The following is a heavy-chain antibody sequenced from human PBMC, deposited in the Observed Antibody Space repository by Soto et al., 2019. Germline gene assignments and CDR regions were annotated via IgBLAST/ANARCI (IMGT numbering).Heavy chain of an antibody. V-gene: IGHV5-10-1*01. CDR2: IDPSDSRT. CDR1: GYSLSIYC. CDR3: ARVGHDYSNSGMDV. J-gene: IGHJ6*02. D-gene: IGHD4-4*01. Sequence: GQSLKISCKGSGYSLSIYCINGVREMPGKGLEWRGKIDPSDSRTTYSPSFQGHVTISVGKSISTTYLQWSSLKASDTAIYYCARVGHDYSNSGMDVWGQGTTVTVSS.